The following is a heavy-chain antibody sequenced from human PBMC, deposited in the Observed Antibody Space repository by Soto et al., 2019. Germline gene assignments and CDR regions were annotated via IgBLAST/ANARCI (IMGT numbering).Heavy chain of an antibody. CDR3: ARVLDDYYDSSGYYYFDY. Sequence: GGSLRLSCAATGFTFSNYGMSWVRQAPGKGLEWVSGISGSGGSTSYAQKFQGRVTMTRDTSTSTVYMELSSLRSEDTAVYYCARVLDDYYDSSGYYYFDYWGQGTLVTVSS. V-gene: IGHV3-23*01. CDR1: GFTFSNYG. D-gene: IGHD3-22*01. CDR2: ISGSGGST. J-gene: IGHJ4*02.